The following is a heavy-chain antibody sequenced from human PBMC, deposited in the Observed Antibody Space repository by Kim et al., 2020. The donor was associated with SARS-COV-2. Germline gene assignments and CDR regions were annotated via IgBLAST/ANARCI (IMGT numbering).Heavy chain of an antibody. J-gene: IGHJ4*02. D-gene: IGHD3-10*01. CDR3: AKYSGGRSRDRTLGDR. CDR1: GFTFNNYA. Sequence: GGSLRLSCAASGFTFNNYAMGWVRQAPGKGLEWVSGISKSGFTFYADSVKGRFTISRDNSKSTLFLHMNSLRLDDTARFYCAKYSGGRSRDRTLGDRWGQGALVIVSS. CDR2: ISKSGFT. V-gene: IGHV3-23*01.